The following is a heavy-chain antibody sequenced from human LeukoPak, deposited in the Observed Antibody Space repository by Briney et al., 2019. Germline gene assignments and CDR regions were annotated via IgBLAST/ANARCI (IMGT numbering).Heavy chain of an antibody. V-gene: IGHV1-69*13. CDR3: ARKRGSIWGGGRDAFDI. CDR2: IIPIFGTA. CDR1: GGTFSSYA. Sequence: GASVKVSCKASGGTFSSYAISWVRQAPGQGLEWMGGIIPIFGTANYAQKFQGRVTITADESTSTAYMELSSLRSEDTAVYYCARKRGSIWGGGRDAFDIWGQGTMVTVSS. D-gene: IGHD3-10*01. J-gene: IGHJ3*02.